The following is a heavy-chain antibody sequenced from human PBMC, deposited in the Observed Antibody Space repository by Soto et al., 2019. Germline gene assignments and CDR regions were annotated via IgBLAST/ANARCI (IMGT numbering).Heavy chain of an antibody. D-gene: IGHD3-10*01. V-gene: IGHV3-30-3*01. J-gene: IGHJ6*02. CDR3: ARDGGMVRVVIIMGRGMDV. Sequence: GGALGLSGAASGVTFSSYAMHWVRQAPGKGLEWVAVISYDGSNKYYADSVKGRFTISRDNSKNTLYLQMSSLRAEDTAVYYCARDGGMVRVVIIMGRGMDVWGQGTTVTVSS. CDR1: GVTFSSYA. CDR2: ISYDGSNK.